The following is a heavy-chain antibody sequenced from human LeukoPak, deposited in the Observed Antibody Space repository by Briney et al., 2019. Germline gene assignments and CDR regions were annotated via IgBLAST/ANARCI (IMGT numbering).Heavy chain of an antibody. D-gene: IGHD3-9*01. CDR1: GGSFRGYY. CDR3: ARGDILTGYSY. CDR2: INHRGST. V-gene: IGHV4-34*01. J-gene: IGHJ4*02. Sequence: SETLSLTCAVYGGSFRGYYWSWIRQPPGKGLEWIGEINHRGSTKYNPSLKSRVTISVGTSKNQFSQNLRSATAADTAVYYCARGDILTGYSYWGQGTLVTVSS.